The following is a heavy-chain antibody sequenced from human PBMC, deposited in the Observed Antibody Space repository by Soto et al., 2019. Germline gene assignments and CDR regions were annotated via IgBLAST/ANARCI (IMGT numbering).Heavy chain of an antibody. Sequence: GGALRLSCSVSPFTFSSYYMHWVRQATGKGLEKVSAIGTAGDTYYPGSEKGRFTISRENAKNSLYLQMNSLRAEDTAVYYCARVGEYSSSDYYYYGMDVWGQGTTVTVSS. V-gene: IGHV3-13*04. CDR1: PFTFSSYY. CDR2: IGTAGDT. J-gene: IGHJ6*02. CDR3: ARVGEYSSSDYYYYGMDV. D-gene: IGHD6-6*01.